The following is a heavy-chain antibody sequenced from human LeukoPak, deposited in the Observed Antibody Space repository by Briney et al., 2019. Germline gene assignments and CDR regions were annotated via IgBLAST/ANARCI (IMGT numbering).Heavy chain of an antibody. Sequence: SETLSLTCTVSGGSISSYYWSWIRQPPGKGLEWIGYIYYSGSTNYNASLKSRVTISVDTSKNQFSLKLSSVTAADTAVYYCARDRYTSGRYGIYYYYGMDVWGQGTTVTVSS. V-gene: IGHV4-59*01. CDR2: IYYSGST. CDR1: GGSISSYY. J-gene: IGHJ6*02. CDR3: ARDRYTSGRYGIYYYYGMDV. D-gene: IGHD6-19*01.